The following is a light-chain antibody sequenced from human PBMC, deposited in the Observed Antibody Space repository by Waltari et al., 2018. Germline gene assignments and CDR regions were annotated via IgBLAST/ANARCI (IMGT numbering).Light chain of an antibody. J-gene: IGKJ3*01. CDR1: QSVSFN. V-gene: IGKV3D-15*01. Sequence: EIVMTQSPATLSVSPGERATLSCRANQSVSFNLALYQQKPGQAPRLLIYGASTRATGIPARFSGSGSGTEFTLTISSLQSEDFVVYYCKQYNNWPFTFGPGTKVDIK. CDR2: GAS. CDR3: KQYNNWPFT.